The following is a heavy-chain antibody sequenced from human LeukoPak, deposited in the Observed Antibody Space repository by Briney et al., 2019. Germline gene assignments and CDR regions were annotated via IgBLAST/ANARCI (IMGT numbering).Heavy chain of an antibody. J-gene: IGHJ6*01. D-gene: IGHD2-2*03. CDR1: GFTFSSYS. CDR3: ARDGYCSSTSCLDYYYGMDV. Sequence: PGGSLRLSCAASGFTFSSYSMNWVRQAPGKGLEWVSSISSSSSYIYYADSVKGRFTISRDNAKNSLYLQMNSLRAEDTAVYYCARDGYCSSTSCLDYYYGMDVWGNGPRSPSPQ. V-gene: IGHV3-21*01. CDR2: ISSSSSYI.